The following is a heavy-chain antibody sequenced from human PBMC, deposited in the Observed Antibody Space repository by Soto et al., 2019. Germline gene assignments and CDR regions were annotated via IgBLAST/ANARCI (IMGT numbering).Heavy chain of an antibody. CDR3: ARDRAMATRYSDY. J-gene: IGHJ4*02. CDR2: IYYSGST. V-gene: IGHV4-59*06. Sequence: PSETLSLTCTVSGGSISSYYWSWIRQPPGKGLEWIGYIYYSGSTYYNPSLKSRVSISLDTSKNQFSLKLSSVTAADTAVYYCARDRAMATRYSDYWGQGSLVTGSS. D-gene: IGHD5-18*01. CDR1: GGSISSYY.